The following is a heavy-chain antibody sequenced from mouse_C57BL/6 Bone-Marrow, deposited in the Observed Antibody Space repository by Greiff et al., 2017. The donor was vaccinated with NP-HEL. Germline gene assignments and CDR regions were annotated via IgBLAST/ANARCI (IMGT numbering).Heavy chain of an antibody. Sequence: EVKLVESGGGLVQSGRSLRLSCATSGFTFSDFYMEWVRQAPGKGLEWIAASRNKANDYTTEYSASVKGRFIVSRDTSQSILYLQMNALRAEDTAIYYCARDGPGTARYFDVWGTGTTVTVSS. D-gene: IGHD4-1*01. CDR1: GFTFSDFY. J-gene: IGHJ1*03. V-gene: IGHV7-1*01. CDR2: SRNKANDYTT. CDR3: ARDGPGTARYFDV.